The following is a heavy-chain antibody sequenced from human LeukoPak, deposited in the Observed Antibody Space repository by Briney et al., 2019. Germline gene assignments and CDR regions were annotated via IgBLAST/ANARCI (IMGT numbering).Heavy chain of an antibody. V-gene: IGHV1-69*04. CDR1: GGTFSSYA. CDR3: ARHGGYYYDSSGYYHGT. CDR2: IIPILGIA. J-gene: IGHJ5*02. D-gene: IGHD3-22*01. Sequence: SVKVSCKASGGTFSSYAISWVRQAPGQGLEWMGRIIPILGIANYAQKFQGRVTITADKSTSTAYMELSSLRSEDTAVYYCARHGGYYYDSSGYYHGTWGQGTLVTVSS.